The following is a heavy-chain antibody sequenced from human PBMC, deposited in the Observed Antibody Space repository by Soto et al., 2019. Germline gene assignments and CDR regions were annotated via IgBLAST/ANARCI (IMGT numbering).Heavy chain of an antibody. CDR1: GFTFSDYY. CDR3: ARVSILTGYYNASYYYYGMDV. D-gene: IGHD3-9*01. J-gene: IGHJ6*02. CDR2: ISSSGSTI. Sequence: QVQLVESGGGLVKPGGSLRLSCAASGFTFSDYYMSWIRQAPGKGLEWVSYISSSGSTIYYADSVKGRFTISRDNAKNPLYLQMNSLRAEDTAVYYCARVSILTGYYNASYYYYGMDVWGQGTTVTVSS. V-gene: IGHV3-11*01.